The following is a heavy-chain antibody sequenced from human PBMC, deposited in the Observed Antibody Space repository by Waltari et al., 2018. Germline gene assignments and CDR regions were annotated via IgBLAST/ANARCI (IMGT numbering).Heavy chain of an antibody. Sequence: EVKLVESGGSLVQPGGSLRLSCEASGFVFRSFDLNWVRQAPGKGLEWIAHIRNSGATIYYADSVKGRFSISRDNAKESLFLQMNSLRAEDTAVYYCARHGIRLGLYYFDYWGQGALVTVSS. J-gene: IGHJ4*02. D-gene: IGHD3-9*01. V-gene: IGHV3-48*03. CDR3: ARHGIRLGLYYFDY. CDR2: IRNSGATI. CDR1: GFVFRSFD.